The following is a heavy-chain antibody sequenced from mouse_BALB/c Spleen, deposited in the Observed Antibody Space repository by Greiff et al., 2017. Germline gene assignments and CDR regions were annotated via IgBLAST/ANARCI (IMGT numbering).Heavy chain of an antibody. J-gene: IGHJ3*01. V-gene: IGHV2-9*02. CDR1: GFSLTSYG. Sequence: QVQLKESGPGLVAPSQSLSITCTVSGFSLTSYGVHWVRQPPGKGLEWLGVIWAGGSTNYNSALMSRLSISKDNSKSQVFLKMNSLQTDDTAMYYCAREDYYEFAYWGQGTLVTVSA. CDR3: AREDYYEFAY. D-gene: IGHD1-1*01. CDR2: IWAGGST.